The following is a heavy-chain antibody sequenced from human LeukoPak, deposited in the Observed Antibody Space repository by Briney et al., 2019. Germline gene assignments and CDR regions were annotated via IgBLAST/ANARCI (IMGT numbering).Heavy chain of an antibody. CDR1: GYTFTSYA. CDR3: ARHPLRYFDWLPSSWFDP. J-gene: IGHJ5*02. Sequence: ASVKVSCKASGYTFTSYAMNWVRQAPGQGLEWMGWINPNSGGTNYAQKFQGRVTMTRDTSISTAYMELSRLRSDDTAVYYCARHPLRYFDWLPSSWFDPWGQGTLVTVSS. CDR2: INPNSGGT. D-gene: IGHD3-9*01. V-gene: IGHV1-2*02.